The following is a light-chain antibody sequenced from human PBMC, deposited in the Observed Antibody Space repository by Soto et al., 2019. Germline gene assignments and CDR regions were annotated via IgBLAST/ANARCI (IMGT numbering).Light chain of an antibody. J-gene: IGLJ3*02. CDR3: ETWDSNSWV. V-gene: IGLV4-60*03. Sequence: QLVLTQSSSASASLGSSVKLTCTLSSGHSSYIIAWHQQQPGKAPRYLMKLEGSGSYNKGSAVPDRFSGSSSGADRYLTISNLQSEDEADYYCETWDSNSWVFGGGTKLTVL. CDR2: LEGSGSY. CDR1: SGHSSYI.